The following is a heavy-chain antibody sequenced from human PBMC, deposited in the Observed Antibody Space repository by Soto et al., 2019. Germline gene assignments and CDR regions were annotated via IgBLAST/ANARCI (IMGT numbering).Heavy chain of an antibody. CDR1: GGSFSGYY. D-gene: IGHD6-19*01. J-gene: IGHJ6*04. V-gene: IGHV4-34*01. CDR3: ARGAQWLAVIGRCYYHSCMDG. Sequence: SETLSLTCAVYGGSFSGYYWSWIRQPPGKGLEWIGEINHSGSTNYNPSLKSRVTISVDTSKNQFSLKLSSVTAADTAVYYCARGAQWLAVIGRCYYHSCMDGWGKGTTVAV. CDR2: INHSGST.